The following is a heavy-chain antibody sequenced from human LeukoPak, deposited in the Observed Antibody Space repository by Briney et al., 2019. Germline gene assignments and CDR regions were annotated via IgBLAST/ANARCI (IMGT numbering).Heavy chain of an antibody. J-gene: IGHJ5*02. Sequence: SETLSLTCTVSGGSISSYYWSWIRQPPGKGLEWIGYIYYSGSTNYNPSLKSRVTISVDTSKNQFSLKLSSVTAADTAVYYCASGGIKGWFDPWGQGTLVTVSS. CDR3: ASGGIKGWFDP. CDR2: IYYSGST. CDR1: GGSISSYY. D-gene: IGHD2/OR15-2a*01. V-gene: IGHV4-59*12.